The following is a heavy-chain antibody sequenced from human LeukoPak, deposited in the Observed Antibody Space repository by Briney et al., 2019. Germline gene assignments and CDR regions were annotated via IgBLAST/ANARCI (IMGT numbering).Heavy chain of an antibody. Sequence: PSETLSLTCTVSGGSISSYYWSWIRQPPGKGLERIGYIYYSGSTNYNPSLKSRVTISVDTSKNQFSLKLSSVTAADTAVYYCAREVVVAAMGFDYWGQGTLVTVSS. J-gene: IGHJ4*02. CDR2: IYYSGST. V-gene: IGHV4-59*01. CDR3: AREVVVAAMGFDY. D-gene: IGHD2-15*01. CDR1: GGSISSYY.